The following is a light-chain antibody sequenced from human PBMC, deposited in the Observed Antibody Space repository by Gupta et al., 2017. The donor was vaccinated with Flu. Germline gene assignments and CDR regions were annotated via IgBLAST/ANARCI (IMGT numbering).Light chain of an antibody. CDR3: QQYNNWLTWT. CDR2: GAS. V-gene: IGKV3-15*01. J-gene: IGKJ1*01. Sequence: EIVMTQSPATLSVSPGERATLSCRASQSVSSNLAWYQQKPGQAPRLLIYGASTRATGIPARFSGSGSGTEFTLTISSLQPEDFAVYYCQQYNNWLTWTFGQGTKVEIK. CDR1: QSVSSN.